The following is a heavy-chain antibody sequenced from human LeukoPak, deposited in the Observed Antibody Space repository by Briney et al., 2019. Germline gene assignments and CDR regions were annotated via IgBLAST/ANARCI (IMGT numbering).Heavy chain of an antibody. Sequence: PSETLSLTCIVSGGSISGYYWSWIRQPPGKGLEWVGYIYYSGSTNYNPSLKSRVTISLDTSKNQSSLKLRSVTAADTAAYYCARGTAPMDYYGMGVWGQGTTVTVSS. CDR2: IYYSGST. CDR3: ARGTAPMDYYGMGV. CDR1: GGSISGYY. V-gene: IGHV4-59*01. J-gene: IGHJ6*02. D-gene: IGHD2-8*01.